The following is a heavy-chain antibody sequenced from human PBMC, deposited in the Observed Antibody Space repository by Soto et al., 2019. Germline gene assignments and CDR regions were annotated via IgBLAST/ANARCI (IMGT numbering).Heavy chain of an antibody. V-gene: IGHV1-46*01. J-gene: IGHJ4*02. CDR1: GYTLTSYY. CDR3: ARIERAFDY. CDR2: INPSGGST. Sequence: GASVKVSCKASGYTLTSYYMHWVRQAPGQGLEWMGIINPSGGSTTYAQEFQGRVTMTRDTSTSTVDMELSSLRSEDKAVYYCARIERAFDYWGQGTLVTVSS.